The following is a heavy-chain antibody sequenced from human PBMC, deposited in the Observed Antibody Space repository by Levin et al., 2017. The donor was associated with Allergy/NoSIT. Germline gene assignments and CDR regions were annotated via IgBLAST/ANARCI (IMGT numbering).Heavy chain of an antibody. CDR1: GFTFSDSA. V-gene: IGHV3-73*01. CDR2: IRDKANSYAT. D-gene: IGHD3-22*01. Sequence: PGGSLRLSCAASGFTFSDSAMHWVRQASGKGLEWVGRIRDKANSYATAYAASLKGRFTISRDDSKNTAYLQMNSLKTEDTAVYYCVRPDFFYDSSGYSEVDDWGQGTLVTVSS. CDR3: VRPDFFYDSSGYSEVDD. J-gene: IGHJ4*02.